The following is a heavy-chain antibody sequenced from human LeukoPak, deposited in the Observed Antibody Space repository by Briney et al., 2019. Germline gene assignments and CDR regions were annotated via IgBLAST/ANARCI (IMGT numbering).Heavy chain of an antibody. J-gene: IGHJ4*02. CDR2: IIPIFGTA. CDR3: ARDHAATVVTPSPHY. Sequence: SVKVSCKASGGTFSSYAISWVRQAPGQGLEWMGGIIPIFGTANYAQKFQGRVTMTRDTSISTAYMELSRLRSDDTAVYYCARDHAATVVTPSPHYWGQGTLVTVSS. V-gene: IGHV1-69*05. CDR1: GGTFSSYA. D-gene: IGHD4-23*01.